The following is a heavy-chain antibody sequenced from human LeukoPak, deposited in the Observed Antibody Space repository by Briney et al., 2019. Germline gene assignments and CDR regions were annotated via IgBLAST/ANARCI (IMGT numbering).Heavy chain of an antibody. Sequence: GGSLRLSCAASGFTFSSYSMNWVRQAPGKGLEWVSSISSSSSYIYYADSVKGRFTLSRDNAKNSLYLQMNSLRAGDTAVYYCARDLRGHSSGWYDYWGQGTLVTVSS. D-gene: IGHD6-19*01. CDR2: ISSSSSYI. V-gene: IGHV3-21*01. CDR1: GFTFSSYS. CDR3: ARDLRGHSSGWYDY. J-gene: IGHJ4*02.